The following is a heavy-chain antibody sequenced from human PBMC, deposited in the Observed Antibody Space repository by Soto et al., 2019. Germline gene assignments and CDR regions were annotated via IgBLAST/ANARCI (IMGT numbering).Heavy chain of an antibody. J-gene: IGHJ5*02. CDR1: GGSISSYY. V-gene: IGHV4-59*01. CDR3: ARGPFHYYGSGSYLNWFDP. D-gene: IGHD3-10*01. Sequence: SETLSLTCTVSGGSISSYYWSWIRQPPGKGLEWIGYIYYSGSTNYNPSLKSLVTISVDTSKNQFSLKLSSVTAADTAVYYCARGPFHYYGSGSYLNWFDPWGQGTLVTVSS. CDR2: IYYSGST.